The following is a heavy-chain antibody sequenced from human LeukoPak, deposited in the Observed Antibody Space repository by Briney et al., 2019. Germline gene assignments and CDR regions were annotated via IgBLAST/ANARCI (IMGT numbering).Heavy chain of an antibody. D-gene: IGHD6-19*01. V-gene: IGHV3-30-3*01. Sequence: GGSLRLSCAASGFTFSSYAMHWVRQAPGKGLEWVAVISYDGSNKYYADSVKGRFTISRDNSKNTLYLQMNSLRAEDTAVYYCAKEEYSSGWYESNWFDPWGQGTLVTVSS. CDR2: ISYDGSNK. CDR1: GFTFSSYA. J-gene: IGHJ5*02. CDR3: AKEEYSSGWYESNWFDP.